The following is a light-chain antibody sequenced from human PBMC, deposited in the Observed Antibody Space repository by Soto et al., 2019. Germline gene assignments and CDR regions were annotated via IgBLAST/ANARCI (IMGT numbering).Light chain of an antibody. CDR2: SNV. CDR3: PSYASSLSSYV. V-gene: IGLV1-40*01. CDR1: SSNIGTGYD. Sequence: QSVLTQPPSVSAAPGQRVTISCTGSSSNIGTGYDVHWYQQLPGTAPKLLIFSNVNRPSGVPDRFSGSKSGASASLSITELQAEDEADYYCPSYASSLSSYVFGTGTKLTVL. J-gene: IGLJ1*01.